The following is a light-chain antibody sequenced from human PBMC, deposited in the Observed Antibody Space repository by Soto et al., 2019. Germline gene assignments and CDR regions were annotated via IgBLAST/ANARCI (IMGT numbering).Light chain of an antibody. CDR3: NSYTSTGGLV. J-gene: IGLJ3*02. Sequence: QSALTQPASVSGSPGQSITISCTGTSTDVGGHDYVSWYQQHPGRAPKLMIFEVNYRPSGVSDRFSGSKSGNTASLTISRLQAEDEADYYCNSYTSTGGLVLGGGTKLTVL. CDR1: STDVGGHDY. CDR2: EVN. V-gene: IGLV2-14*03.